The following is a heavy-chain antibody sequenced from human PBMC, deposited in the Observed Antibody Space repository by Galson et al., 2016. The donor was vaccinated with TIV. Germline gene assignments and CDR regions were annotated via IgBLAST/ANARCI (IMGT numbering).Heavy chain of an antibody. V-gene: IGHV1-69*13. J-gene: IGHJ6*02. CDR1: GGTFSRSA. CDR3: ARGPGPAGIVGIYYNMDV. CDR2: IIPLLSSP. D-gene: IGHD1-26*01. Sequence: SVKVSCKASGGTFSRSAISWVRQAPGQGLEWVGGIIPLLSSPSYGKKFQGRLTITADESMTTSYMELTSLTSDDTAMYYCARGPGPAGIVGIYYNMDVWGQGTTVIVSS.